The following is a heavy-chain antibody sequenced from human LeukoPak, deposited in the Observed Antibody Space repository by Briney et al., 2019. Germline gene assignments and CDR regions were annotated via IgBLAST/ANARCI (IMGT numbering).Heavy chain of an antibody. D-gene: IGHD4-17*01. CDR2: ISAYNGNT. CDR3: ERDRALTTVTMDY. J-gene: IGHJ4*02. Sequence: GASVKVSCKASGYTFANHGIDWVRQAPGQGLEWMGWISAYNGNTNYAQKLQDRVTVTTDPSTGTAYMELRSLRSDDTAVYYCERDRALTTVTMDYWGQGTLVTVSS. V-gene: IGHV1-18*01. CDR1: GYTFANHG.